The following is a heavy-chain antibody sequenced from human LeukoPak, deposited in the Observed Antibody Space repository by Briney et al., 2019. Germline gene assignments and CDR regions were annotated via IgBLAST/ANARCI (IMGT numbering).Heavy chain of an antibody. D-gene: IGHD3-22*01. J-gene: IGHJ3*02. CDR2: IYSGGST. CDR3: ARDLGSSGSDAFDI. CDR1: GFTFSSYS. V-gene: IGHV3-53*01. Sequence: GGSLRLSCAASGFTFSSYSMTWVRQAPGKGLEWVSVIYSGGSTYYADSVKGRFTISRDNSKNTLYLQMNSLRAEDTAVYYCARDLGSSGSDAFDIWGQGTMVTVSS.